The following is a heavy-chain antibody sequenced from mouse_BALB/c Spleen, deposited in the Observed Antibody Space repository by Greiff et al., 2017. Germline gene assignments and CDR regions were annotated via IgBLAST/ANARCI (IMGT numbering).Heavy chain of an antibody. CDR3: ARSEITTVVARGYFDY. V-gene: IGHV1-54*01. Sequence: VKLMESGAELVRPGTSVKVSCKASGYAFTNYLIEWVKQRPGQGLEWIGVINPGSGGTNYNEKFKGKATLTADKSSSTAYMQLSSLTSDDSAVYFCARSEITTVVARGYFDYWGQGTTLTVSS. D-gene: IGHD1-1*01. J-gene: IGHJ2*01. CDR1: GYAFTNYL. CDR2: INPGSGGT.